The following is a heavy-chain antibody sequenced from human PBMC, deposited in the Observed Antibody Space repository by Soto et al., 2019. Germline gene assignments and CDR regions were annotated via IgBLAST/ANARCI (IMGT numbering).Heavy chain of an antibody. CDR1: GFTFSSYS. Sequence: GGSLRLSCAASGFTFSSYSMNWVRQAPGKGLEWVSSISSNSSYIYYAESVKGRSTISRDNAKNSLYLQKNSLRAEDTAVYYCARVSGYPYYFDYWGQGTLVTVSS. J-gene: IGHJ4*02. CDR3: ARVSGYPYYFDY. D-gene: IGHD3-22*01. V-gene: IGHV3-21*01. CDR2: ISSNSSYI.